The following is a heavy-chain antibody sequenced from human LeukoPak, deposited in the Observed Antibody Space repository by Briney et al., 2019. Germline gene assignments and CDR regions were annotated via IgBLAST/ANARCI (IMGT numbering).Heavy chain of an antibody. CDR1: GFTFSSYS. J-gene: IGHJ4*02. D-gene: IGHD3-22*01. CDR2: ISSSSSYI. CDR3: ARHRYYYDSSGSPHFVY. Sequence: GGSLRLSCAASGFTFSSYSMNWVRQAPGKGLEWVSSISSSSSYIYYADSVKGRFTISRDNAKNSLYLQMNSLRAEDTAVYYCARHRYYYDSSGSPHFVYWGLGTLVTVSS. V-gene: IGHV3-21*01.